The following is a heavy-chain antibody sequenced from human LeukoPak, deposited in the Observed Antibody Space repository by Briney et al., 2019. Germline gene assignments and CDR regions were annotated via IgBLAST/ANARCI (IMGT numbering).Heavy chain of an antibody. D-gene: IGHD1-14*01. V-gene: IGHV3-64*01. CDR2: ISTNGGST. CDR1: GFTFSTYV. J-gene: IGHJ4*02. CDR3: ARDSGTLDY. Sequence: PGGSLRLSCAASGFTFSTYVMHWVRQAPGKGLEHVSAISTNGGSTCYANSVKGRFTISRDNSKNTLYLQMGGLRAEDMAVYYCARDSGTLDYWGQGTLVTVS.